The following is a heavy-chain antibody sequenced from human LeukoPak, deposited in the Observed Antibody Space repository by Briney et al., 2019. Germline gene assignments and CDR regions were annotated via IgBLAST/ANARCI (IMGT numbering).Heavy chain of an antibody. CDR1: GYTFTGYY. D-gene: IGHD1-26*01. CDR3: ARDNSVGETAWWFDP. V-gene: IGHV1-2*02. Sequence: ASVKVSCTASGYTFTGYYMHWVRQAPGQGLEWMGWINPNSGGTNYAQKFQGRVTMTRDTSISTAYMELSRLRSDDTAVYYCARDNSVGETAWWFDPWGQGTLVTVSS. CDR2: INPNSGGT. J-gene: IGHJ5*02.